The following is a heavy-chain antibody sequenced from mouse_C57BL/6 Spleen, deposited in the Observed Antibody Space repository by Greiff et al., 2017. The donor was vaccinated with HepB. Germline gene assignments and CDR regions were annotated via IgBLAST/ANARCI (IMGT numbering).Heavy chain of an antibody. V-gene: IGHV5-16*01. Sequence: EVHLVESEGGLVQPGSSMKLSCTASGFTFSDYYMAWVRQVPEKGLEWVANINYDGSSTYYLDSLKSRFIISRDNAKNILYLQMSSLKSEDTATYYCARANWEKDAMDYWGQGTSVTVSS. CDR2: INYDGSST. CDR1: GFTFSDYY. J-gene: IGHJ4*01. D-gene: IGHD4-1*01. CDR3: ARANWEKDAMDY.